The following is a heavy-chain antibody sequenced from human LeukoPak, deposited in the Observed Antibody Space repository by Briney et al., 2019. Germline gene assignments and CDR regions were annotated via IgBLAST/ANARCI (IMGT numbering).Heavy chain of an antibody. J-gene: IGHJ4*02. CDR3: ARVLRYYDSSGYGYYFDY. CDR2: IYSGGST. Sequence: GGSLRLSCAASGFTVSSNYMSWVRQAPGKGLEWVSVIYSGGSTYYADSVKGRFTISRDNSKNTLYLQMNSLRAEDTAVYYCARVLRYYDSSGYGYYFDYWGQRTLVTVSS. V-gene: IGHV3-53*01. CDR1: GFTVSSNY. D-gene: IGHD3-22*01.